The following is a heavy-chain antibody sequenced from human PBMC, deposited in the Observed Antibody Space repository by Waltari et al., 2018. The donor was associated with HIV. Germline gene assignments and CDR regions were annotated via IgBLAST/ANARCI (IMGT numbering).Heavy chain of an antibody. CDR2: INRDARTI. V-gene: IGHV3-74*01. CDR1: GFTFSSYW. Sequence: EVQLVESGGGLVQPGGSLRLSCSASGFTFSSYWMHWVRQAPGKGLVWVSGINRDARTIRYADSVKGRFNISRDNAKNTLYLQMNSLRSEDTVLYYCARGQYYSMDVWGQGTTVTVSS. D-gene: IGHD3-10*01. CDR3: ARGQYYSMDV. J-gene: IGHJ6*02.